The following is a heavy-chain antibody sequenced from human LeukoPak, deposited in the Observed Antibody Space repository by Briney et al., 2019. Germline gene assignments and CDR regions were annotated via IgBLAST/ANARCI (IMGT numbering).Heavy chain of an antibody. CDR1: GYTFTSYY. CDR2: INPSAGST. Sequence: VASVKVSCMASGYTFTSYYLHWVRQAPGQGLEWMGIINPSAGSTSYAQKFQGRVTMTRDTSTSTVYMELSSLRSEDTAVYYCARKGDIAVAGLVLDHWGQGTLVTVSS. V-gene: IGHV1-46*01. CDR3: ARKGDIAVAGLVLDH. D-gene: IGHD6-19*01. J-gene: IGHJ4*02.